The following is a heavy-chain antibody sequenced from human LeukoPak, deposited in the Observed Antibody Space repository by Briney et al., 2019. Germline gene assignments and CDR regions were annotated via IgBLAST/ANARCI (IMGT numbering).Heavy chain of an antibody. Sequence: PGGSLRLSCAASGFTFSTFRMHWVRRAPGKGLEWVSSISSSSSYIYYADSVKGRFTISRDNAKNSLYLQMNSLRAEDTAVYYCARDYCSSTSCYAWGQGTLVTVSS. D-gene: IGHD2-2*01. CDR1: GFTFSTFR. CDR2: ISSSSSYI. J-gene: IGHJ5*02. V-gene: IGHV3-21*01. CDR3: ARDYCSSTSCYA.